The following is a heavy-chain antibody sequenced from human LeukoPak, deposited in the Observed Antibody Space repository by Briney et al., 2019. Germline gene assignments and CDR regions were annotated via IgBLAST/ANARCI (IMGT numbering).Heavy chain of an antibody. Sequence: GASVKVSCKASGYTFTSYYMHWVRQAPGQGLESMGIINPSGGSTSYAQKFQGRVTMTRDTSTSTVYMELSSLRSEDTAVYYCARDLTPFSVKDYGGNDPKGAFDIWGQGTMVTVSS. CDR2: INPSGGST. D-gene: IGHD4-23*01. CDR1: GYTFTSYY. CDR3: ARDLTPFSVKDYGGNDPKGAFDI. V-gene: IGHV1-46*01. J-gene: IGHJ3*02.